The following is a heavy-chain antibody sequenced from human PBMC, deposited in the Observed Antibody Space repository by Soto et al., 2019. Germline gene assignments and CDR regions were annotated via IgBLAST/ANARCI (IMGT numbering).Heavy chain of an antibody. CDR2: IYYSGTT. CDR1: GGSISSSPYY. CDR3: ARHRQYYDTSGYQQRYFDY. J-gene: IGHJ4*02. V-gene: IGHV4-39*01. Sequence: PSETLSLTCSVSGGSISSSPYYWGWIRQPPGKGLERLGTIYYSGTTSHNPSLKSRVIISVDTSNNQLFLKLRSVTAADTAVYYCARHRQYYDTSGYQQRYFDYWGQGTQVTVSS. D-gene: IGHD3-22*01.